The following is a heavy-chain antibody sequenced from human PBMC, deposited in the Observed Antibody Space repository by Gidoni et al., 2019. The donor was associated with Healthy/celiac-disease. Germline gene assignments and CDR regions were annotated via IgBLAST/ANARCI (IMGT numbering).Heavy chain of an antibody. CDR3: ARGTRNYYASSGYCFDY. CDR1: GGSFSGYY. CDR2: INHSGST. V-gene: IGHV4-34*01. D-gene: IGHD3-22*01. J-gene: IGHJ4*02. Sequence: QVQLQQWGAGLLKPSATLSLTCAVYGGSFSGYYWSWIRQPPGKGLEWIGEINHSGSTNYNPSLTSRVTISVDTSKTQFSLKLSSVTAADTAVYYCARGTRNYYASSGYCFDYWGQGTLVTVSS.